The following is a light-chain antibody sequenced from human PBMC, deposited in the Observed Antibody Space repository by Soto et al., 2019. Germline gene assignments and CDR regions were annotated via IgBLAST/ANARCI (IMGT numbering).Light chain of an antibody. CDR3: QQYGYPQLT. V-gene: IGKV3-20*01. J-gene: IGKJ4*01. CDR1: QSISSNY. CDR2: GAS. Sequence: EVVLTQSPGTLSLSPGERATLSCRASQSISSNYLAWFQHKPGQAPRLLIYGASTRATGIPERFSGSGSGTDFTLTINRLEPGDSAVFYCQQYGYPQLTFGGGTKVEIK.